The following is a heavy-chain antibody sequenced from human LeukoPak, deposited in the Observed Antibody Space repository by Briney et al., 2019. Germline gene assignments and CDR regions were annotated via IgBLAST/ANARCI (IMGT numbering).Heavy chain of an antibody. CDR3: ASLYYYDSSGYLIRASYYYMDV. Sequence: PGGSLRLSCAASGFTFSSYSVNWVRQAPGKGLEWVSSISSSSSYIYYADSVKGRFTISRDNAKNSLYLQMNSLRAEDTAVYYCASLYYYDSSGYLIRASYYYMDVWGKGTTVTVSS. CDR2: ISSSSSYI. V-gene: IGHV3-21*01. J-gene: IGHJ6*03. CDR1: GFTFSSYS. D-gene: IGHD3-22*01.